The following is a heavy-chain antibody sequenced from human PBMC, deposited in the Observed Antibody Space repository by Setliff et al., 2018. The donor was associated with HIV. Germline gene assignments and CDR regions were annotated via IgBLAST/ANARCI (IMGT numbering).Heavy chain of an antibody. D-gene: IGHD2-2*01. J-gene: IGHJ4*02. CDR1: GGSINSSSYY. Sequence: PSETLSLTCTVSGGSINSSSYYWGWIRQSPGKGLEWIGSVSYSGNTYYNPSLKSRVTVFVDTSKNQFSLQLSSVTAADTAVYYCAREAPADSSSTSYYFDYWGQGTLVTVSS. CDR2: VSYSGNT. V-gene: IGHV4-39*07. CDR3: AREAPADSSSTSYYFDY.